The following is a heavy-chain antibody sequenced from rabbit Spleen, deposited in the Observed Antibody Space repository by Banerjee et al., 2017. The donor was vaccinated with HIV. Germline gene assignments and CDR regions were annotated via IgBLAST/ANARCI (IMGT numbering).Heavy chain of an antibody. CDR2: IDPVFGIT. Sequence: QLEESAGGLVQPGGSLKLSCKASGFTLGSYYMNWVRQAPGKGLEWIGYIDPVFGITYYANWVSGRFSISRENAQNTVFLQMTSLTAADTATYFCARDGAGGSYFALWGPGTLVTVS. CDR1: GFTLGSYY. D-gene: IGHD8-1*01. J-gene: IGHJ4*01. CDR3: ARDGAGGSYFAL. V-gene: IGHV1S7*01.